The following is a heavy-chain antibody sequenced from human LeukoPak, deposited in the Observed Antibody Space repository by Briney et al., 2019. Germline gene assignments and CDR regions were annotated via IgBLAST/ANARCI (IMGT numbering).Heavy chain of an antibody. CDR3: AREEDRAEHISYSSSWYVGDSKYFDY. CDR2: IYYSGST. V-gene: IGHV4-39*07. Sequence: PSETLSLTCTVSGGSISSSSYYWGWIRQPPGKGLEWIGSIYYSGSTYYNPSLKSRVTISVDTSKNQFSLKLSSVTAADTAVYYCAREEDRAEHISYSSSWYVGDSKYFDYWGQGTLVTVSS. J-gene: IGHJ4*02. D-gene: IGHD6-13*01. CDR1: GGSISSSSYY.